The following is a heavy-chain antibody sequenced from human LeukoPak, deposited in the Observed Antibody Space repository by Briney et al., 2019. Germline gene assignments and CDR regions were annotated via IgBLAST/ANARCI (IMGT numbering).Heavy chain of an antibody. D-gene: IGHD5-18*01. CDR3: ARSPTKRVTDDY. J-gene: IGHJ4*02. CDR1: GESFSGYY. V-gene: IGHV4-34*12. CDR2: IIDTGST. Sequence: SETLSLTCVVYGESFSGYYWTWIRQPPGKGLEWIGEIIDTGSTKYNSSLKSRVTISVDKSKNQFSLKLTSVTAADTAVYFCARSPTKRVTDDYWGQGTLVTVSS.